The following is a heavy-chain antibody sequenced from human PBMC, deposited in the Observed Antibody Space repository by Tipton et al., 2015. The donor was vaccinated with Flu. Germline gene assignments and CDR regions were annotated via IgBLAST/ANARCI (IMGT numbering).Heavy chain of an antibody. D-gene: IGHD3-22*01. CDR3: AKVGGPPCYDSSGYYDY. J-gene: IGHJ4*02. V-gene: IGHV3-30*18. CDR1: GFTFSNYG. CDR2: ISYDGSNK. Sequence: SLRLSCAASGFTFSNYGMLWVRQAPGKGLEWVAVISYDGSNKYFADSVKGRFTISRDNSKNTLYLQMNTLKPEDTAAYYCAKVGGPPCYDSSGYYDYWGQGPLVTVSS.